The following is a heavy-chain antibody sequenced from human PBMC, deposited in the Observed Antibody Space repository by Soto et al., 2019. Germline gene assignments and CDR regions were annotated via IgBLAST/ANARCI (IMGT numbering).Heavy chain of an antibody. D-gene: IGHD4-17*01. CDR1: GFTFSPYT. CDR3: VRELDDYGVKIDF. V-gene: IGHV3-21*01. Sequence: GGSLRLSCAASGFTFSPYTMNWVRQAPGKGLEWVSSITSGSSYIYYADSLKGRFTISRDNAKNSLYLQLNSLRAEDTALYYCVRELDDYGVKIDFWGQGTLVTVSS. CDR2: ITSGSSYI. J-gene: IGHJ4*02.